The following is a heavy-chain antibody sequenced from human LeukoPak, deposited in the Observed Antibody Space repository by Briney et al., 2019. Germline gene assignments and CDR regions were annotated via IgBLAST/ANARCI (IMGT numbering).Heavy chain of an antibody. V-gene: IGHV3-11*06. J-gene: IGHJ4*02. Sequence: GGSLRLSSALSRFTSTEDDITSSGQAPGKGLEWVSYISSSSSYTNYADSVKGRFTISRDNSKNSLYLQMNSLSSEDTAVYYCASSTVVTQYYFDYWGQGTLVTVSS. CDR2: ISSSSSYT. D-gene: IGHD4-23*01. CDR3: ASSTVVTQYYFDY. CDR1: RFTSTEDD.